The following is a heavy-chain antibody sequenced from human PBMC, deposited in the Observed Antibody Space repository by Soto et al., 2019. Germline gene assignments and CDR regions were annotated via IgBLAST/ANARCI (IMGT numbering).Heavy chain of an antibody. CDR2: INAGNGNT. D-gene: IGHD5-18*01. CDR3: ARDEAIQLNGNSPGFDY. J-gene: IGHJ4*02. V-gene: IGHV1-3*01. Sequence: ASVKVSCKASGYTFTSYAMHWVRQAPGQRLEWMGWINAGNGNTKYSQKFQGRVTITRDTSASTAYMELSSLRSEDTAVYYCARDEAIQLNGNSPGFDYWGQGTLVTVSS. CDR1: GYTFTSYA.